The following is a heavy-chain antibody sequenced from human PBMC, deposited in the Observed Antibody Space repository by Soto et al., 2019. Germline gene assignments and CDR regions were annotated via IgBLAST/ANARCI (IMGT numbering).Heavy chain of an antibody. J-gene: IGHJ4*02. CDR1: GFTFSSYA. CDR3: APSWWDGANNVWSY. Sequence: EVQLLESGGGLVQPGGSLRLSCAVSGFTFSSYAMSWVRQAPGEGLEWVSSISGSGGSTWHADSVKGRFTISRDNSKNTLYLQMNSLRAGDTAVYYCAPSWWDGANNVWSYWGQGTLVTVSS. CDR2: ISGSGGST. D-gene: IGHD1-26*01. V-gene: IGHV3-23*01.